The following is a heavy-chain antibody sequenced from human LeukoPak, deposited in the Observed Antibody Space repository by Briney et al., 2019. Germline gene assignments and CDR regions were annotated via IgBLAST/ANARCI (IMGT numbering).Heavy chain of an antibody. CDR3: ARRGYNYDYYFDY. CDR2: ISADYGHT. V-gene: IGHV1-18*01. Sequence: SVKVSCKASGYTFSSYGITWVRQAPGQGREGMGWISADYGHTDYVQKLQGRVTMTTDTSTSTAYMELRSLRSDDTAVYYCARRGYNYDYYFDYWGQGTLVTVS. D-gene: IGHD5-18*01. J-gene: IGHJ4*02. CDR1: GYTFSSYG.